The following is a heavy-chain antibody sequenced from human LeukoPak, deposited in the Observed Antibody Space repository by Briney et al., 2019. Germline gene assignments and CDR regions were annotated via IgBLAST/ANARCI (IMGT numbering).Heavy chain of an antibody. Sequence: PGGSLRLSCAASGFTFSSYEMNWVRQAPGKGLEWVSYISSSGSTIYYADSVKGRFTISRDNAKNSLYLQMNSLRAEDTAVYYCASQRLDYGEYQFDYWGQGTLVTVSS. V-gene: IGHV3-48*03. CDR2: ISSSGSTI. J-gene: IGHJ4*02. D-gene: IGHD4-17*01. CDR1: GFTFSSYE. CDR3: ASQRLDYGEYQFDY.